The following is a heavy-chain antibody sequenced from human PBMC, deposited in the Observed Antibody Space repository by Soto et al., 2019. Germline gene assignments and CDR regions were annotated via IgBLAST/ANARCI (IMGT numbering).Heavy chain of an antibody. CDR2: IYSGGST. V-gene: IGHV3-53*01. J-gene: IGHJ6*02. D-gene: IGHD3-16*01. CDR1: GFTVSSNY. Sequence: EVQLVESGGGLIQPGGSLRLSCAASGFTVSSNYMSWVRQAPGKGLEWVSVIYSGGSTYYADSVKGRFTISRDNSKNTLYLQMNSVRAEDTAVYYCARQHTVSDYYYYYYGMDVWGQGTTVTVSS. CDR3: ARQHTVSDYYYYYYGMDV.